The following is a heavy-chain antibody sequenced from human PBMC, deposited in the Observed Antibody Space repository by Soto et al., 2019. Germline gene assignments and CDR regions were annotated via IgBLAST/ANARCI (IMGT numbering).Heavy chain of an antibody. CDR2: IYPGDSDT. J-gene: IGHJ4*02. CDR3: ARQGPLLYCSSTSCQPPLWY. V-gene: IGHV5-51*01. D-gene: IGHD2-2*01. Sequence: PGESLKISCKGSGYSFTSYWIGWVRQMPGKGLEWMGIIYPGDSDTRYSPSFQGQVTISADKSISTAYLQWSSLKASDTAMYYCARQGPLLYCSSTSCQPPLWYRGQGTPVTVSS. CDR1: GYSFTSYW.